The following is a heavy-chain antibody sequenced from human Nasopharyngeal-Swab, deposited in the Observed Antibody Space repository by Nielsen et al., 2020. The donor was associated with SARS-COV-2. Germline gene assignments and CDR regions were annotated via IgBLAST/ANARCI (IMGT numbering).Heavy chain of an antibody. CDR3: ARHKYYYYYGMDV. Sequence: KVSCKGSGYSFTSYWIGWVRQMPGKGLEWMGIIYPGDSDTRYSPSFQGQVTISADKSISTAYLQWSSLKASDTAMYYCARHKYYYYYGMDVWGQGTTVTVSS. CDR2: IYPGDSDT. V-gene: IGHV5-51*01. J-gene: IGHJ6*02. CDR1: GYSFTSYW.